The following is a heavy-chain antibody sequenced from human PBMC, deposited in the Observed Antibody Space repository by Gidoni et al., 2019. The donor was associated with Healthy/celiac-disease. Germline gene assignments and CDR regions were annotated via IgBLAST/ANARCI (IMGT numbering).Heavy chain of an antibody. CDR1: GGSFGGYY. CDR3: ARGRGSSSWYDAFDY. V-gene: IGHV4-34*01. CDR2: INHSGST. Sequence: QVQLQQWGAGLLKPSETLSLPCAVYGGSFGGYYWSWIRQPPGKGLEWIGEINHSGSTNYNPSLKSRVTISVYTSKNQFSLKLSSVTAADTAVYYCARGRGSSSWYDAFDYWGQGTLVTVSS. J-gene: IGHJ4*02. D-gene: IGHD6-13*01.